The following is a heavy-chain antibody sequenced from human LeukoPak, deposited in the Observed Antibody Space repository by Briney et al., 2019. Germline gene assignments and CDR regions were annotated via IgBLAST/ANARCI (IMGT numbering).Heavy chain of an antibody. J-gene: IGHJ4*02. D-gene: IGHD5-24*01. CDR1: GFTFSSYW. Sequence: PGGSLRLSCAASGFTFSSYWMSWVRQAPGKGLEWVANTKQDGSEKYYVDSVKGRFTISRDNAKKSLYLQMNSLRAEDTGVYYCARHVASRRDYTDYWGQGSLVIVSS. V-gene: IGHV3-7*01. CDR3: ARHVASRRDYTDY. CDR2: TKQDGSEK.